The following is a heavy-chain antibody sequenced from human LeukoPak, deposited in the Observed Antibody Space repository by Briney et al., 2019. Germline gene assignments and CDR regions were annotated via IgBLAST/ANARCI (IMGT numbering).Heavy chain of an antibody. Sequence: SETLSLTCTVSGGSISSDYWNWIRQPPGKGLEWITSIHHSGSTDYNPSLKSRVTISIDTSKNQFSLKLKYVTAADTAVYYCARLGYCSSTSCYPDFWGQGTLVTVSS. J-gene: IGHJ4*02. CDR3: ARLGYCSSTSCYPDF. D-gene: IGHD2-2*01. CDR2: IHHSGST. CDR1: GGSISSDY. V-gene: IGHV4-59*08.